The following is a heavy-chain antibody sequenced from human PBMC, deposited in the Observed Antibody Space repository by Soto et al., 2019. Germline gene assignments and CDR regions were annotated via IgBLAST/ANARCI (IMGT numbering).Heavy chain of an antibody. J-gene: IGHJ6*02. V-gene: IGHV1-69*13. Sequence: ASVKVSCKASGCTFSSYAISWVRQAPGQGLEWMGRINPIFGTANYAQKFQGRVTITADESTSTAYMELSSLRSEDTAVYYGATTLWSMVGGVPGYYGMDVWGQGTTVTVSS. CDR3: ATTLWSMVGGVPGYYGMDV. CDR1: GCTFSSYA. D-gene: IGHD3-10*01. CDR2: INPIFGTA.